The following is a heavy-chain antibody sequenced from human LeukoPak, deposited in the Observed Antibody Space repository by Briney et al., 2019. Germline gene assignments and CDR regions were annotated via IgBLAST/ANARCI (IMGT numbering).Heavy chain of an antibody. V-gene: IGHV3-33*01. D-gene: IGHD1-26*01. Sequence: GRSLRLSCAASGFTFSSYGMHWVRQAPGKGLEWVAVIWYDGSNKYYADSVKGRFTISRDNSKNTLYLQMNSLRAEDTAAYYCARDSGSLSIFDYWGQGTLVTVSS. CDR1: GFTFSSYG. CDR2: IWYDGSNK. CDR3: ARDSGSLSIFDY. J-gene: IGHJ4*02.